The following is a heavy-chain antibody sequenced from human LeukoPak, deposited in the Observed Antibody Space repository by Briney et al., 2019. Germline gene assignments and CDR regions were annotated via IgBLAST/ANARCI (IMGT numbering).Heavy chain of an antibody. CDR2: INHSGST. V-gene: IGHV4-34*01. CDR1: GGSFSGYY. D-gene: IGHD2-2*01. CDR3: ARGPPSFSDY. Sequence: PSETLSLTCAVYGGSFSGYYWSWIRQPPGKGLEWIGEINHSGSTNYNPSLKSRVTISVDTSKNQCSLKLSSVTAADTAVYYCARGPPSFSDYWGQGTLVTVSS. J-gene: IGHJ4*02.